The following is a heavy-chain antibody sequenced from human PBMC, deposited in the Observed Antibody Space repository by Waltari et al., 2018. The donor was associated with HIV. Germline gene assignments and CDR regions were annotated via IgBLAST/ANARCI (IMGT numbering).Heavy chain of an antibody. CDR3: ARDYSGTYADFDY. D-gene: IGHD1-26*01. J-gene: IGHJ4*02. Sequence: EVQLVESGGGLVQPGGSLRLSCAASGFTFSGYSMNWVRQAPGKGLEWVSYISSSGSTIYYADSVRGRFTISRDNAKNSLYLQLNSLRAEDTAVYYCARDYSGTYADFDYWGQGTLVTVSS. CDR2: ISSSGSTI. V-gene: IGHV3-48*01. CDR1: GFTFSGYS.